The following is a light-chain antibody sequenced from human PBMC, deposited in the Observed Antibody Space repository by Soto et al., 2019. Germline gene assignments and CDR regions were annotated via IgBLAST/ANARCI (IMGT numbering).Light chain of an antibody. CDR1: QTLSSY. J-gene: IGKJ5*01. CDR2: DAS. Sequence: IALTKSPSTLSLSPGERATLFCRASQTLSSYIAWYQQKPGKAPRLLIYDASNRATGIPARFSGSGSGTDFTLTISSLEPEDAAVYYCQQYSSSPPITFGQGTRVEI. CDR3: QQYSSSPPIT. V-gene: IGKV3-11*01.